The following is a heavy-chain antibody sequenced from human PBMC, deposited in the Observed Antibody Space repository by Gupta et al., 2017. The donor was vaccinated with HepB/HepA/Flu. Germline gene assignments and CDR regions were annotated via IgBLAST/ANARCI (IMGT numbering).Heavy chain of an antibody. CDR3: ARHGGRGGHCTTRTCYSVNYYMDV. CDR1: GGSITTTSHH. V-gene: IGHV4-39*01. Sequence: QLQELRPGLVKPSETLSLTCTVSGGSITTTSHHWAWFRQPPGKGLEWIGSIFFTGITSYSPSIKSRSTIYVDTSKKQFSLRLGSVSATDTAVYYCARHGGRGGHCTTRTCYSVNYYMDVWGKGTTVTVSS. J-gene: IGHJ6*03. CDR2: IFFTGIT. D-gene: IGHD2-8*01.